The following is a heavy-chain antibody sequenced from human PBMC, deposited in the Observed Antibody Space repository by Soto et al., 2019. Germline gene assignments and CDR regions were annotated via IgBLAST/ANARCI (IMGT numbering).Heavy chain of an antibody. CDR1: GFTFSSYA. CDR3: AKDDDYGDYGWYFDL. Sequence: EVQLLESGGGLVQPGGSLRLSCAASGFTFSSYAMSWVRQAPGKGLEWVSAIRGSGGSTYYADSVNGRFTISRDNSKNTLYLQMNSLRAEDTDVYYCAKDDDYGDYGWYFDLWGRGTLVTVSS. V-gene: IGHV3-23*01. D-gene: IGHD4-17*01. J-gene: IGHJ2*01. CDR2: IRGSGGST.